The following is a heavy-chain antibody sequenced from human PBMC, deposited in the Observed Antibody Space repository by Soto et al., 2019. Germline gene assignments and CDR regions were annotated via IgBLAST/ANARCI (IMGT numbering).Heavy chain of an antibody. CDR2: ISSSSSYT. CDR3: ARDGGYCSGGSCPNYYYGMDV. CDR1: GFTFSDYY. Sequence: PGGSLRLSCAASGFTFSDYYMSWIRQAPGKGLEWVSYISSSSSYTNYADSVKGRFTISRDNAKNSLYLQMNSLRAEDTAVYYCARDGGYCSGGSCPNYYYGMDVWGQGTTVTVS. J-gene: IGHJ6*02. V-gene: IGHV3-11*06. D-gene: IGHD2-15*01.